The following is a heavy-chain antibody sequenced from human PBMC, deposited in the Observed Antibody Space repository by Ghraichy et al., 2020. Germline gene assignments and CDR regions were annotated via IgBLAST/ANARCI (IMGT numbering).Heavy chain of an antibody. V-gene: IGHV4-39*01. D-gene: IGHD3-3*01. CDR3: ARGGFWSGYPYYFDY. CDR2: IYYSGST. CDR1: GGSISSSSYY. J-gene: IGHJ4*02. Sequence: SQTLSLTCTVSGGSISSSSYYWGWIRQPPGKGLEWIGSIYYSGSTYYNPSLKSRLTISVDTSKNQFSLKLSSVTAADTAVYYCARGGFWSGYPYYFDYWGQGTLVTVSS.